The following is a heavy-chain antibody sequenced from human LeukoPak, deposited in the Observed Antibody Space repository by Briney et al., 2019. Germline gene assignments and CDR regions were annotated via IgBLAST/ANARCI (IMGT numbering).Heavy chain of an antibody. J-gene: IGHJ4*02. CDR2: ISSSSSVM. D-gene: IGHD1-26*01. CDR1: EFTFSTYS. CDR3: ASGRGQVGATDF. Sequence: GGSLRLSCAASEFTFSTYSMNWVRQAPGKGLEWISYISSSSSVMYYADSVKGRFTISRDNDKNTLYLQMHSLRDEDTAVYYCASGRGQVGATDFWGQGTLVTVSS. V-gene: IGHV3-48*02.